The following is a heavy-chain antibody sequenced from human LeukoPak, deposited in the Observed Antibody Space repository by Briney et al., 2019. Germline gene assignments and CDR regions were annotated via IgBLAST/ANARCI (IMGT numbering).Heavy chain of an antibody. D-gene: IGHD1-26*01. CDR1: GLTFSIYG. J-gene: IGHJ1*01. CDR2: IRDDGSSE. Sequence: QPGGSLRLSCEVPGLTFSIYGMHWVRQAPGKGLEWVTFIRDDGSSEHYADSVKGRFTVSRDHSKNTLYLQMNSLTLEDTAVYYCAKCPQWELLNLYFQHWGXGTXVTVSS. CDR3: AKCPQWELLNLYFQH. V-gene: IGHV3-30*02.